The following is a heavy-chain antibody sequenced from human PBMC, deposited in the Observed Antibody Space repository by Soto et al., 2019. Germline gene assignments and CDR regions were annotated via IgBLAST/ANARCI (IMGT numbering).Heavy chain of an antibody. CDR3: AKGQYPLGYLDY. D-gene: IGHD2-2*01. Sequence: SLRLSCAASGFTFGDYARHWVRQAPGKGLEWVSGISWNSDSIGYVDSVQGRFTISRDNAKNSLYLQLNSLSPEDTALYYCAKGQYPLGYLDYWAQGTLVTVSS. J-gene: IGHJ4*02. CDR2: ISWNSDSI. CDR1: GFTFGDYA. V-gene: IGHV3-9*01.